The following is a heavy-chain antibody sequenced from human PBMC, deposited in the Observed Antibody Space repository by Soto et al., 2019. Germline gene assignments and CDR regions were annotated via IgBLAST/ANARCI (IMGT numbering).Heavy chain of an antibody. Sequence: TSETLSLTCDVSGGSITTSVLWTWVRQFPGRGLEWIGEIAHDGHTNYNPSLSGRVTMSVDLSNGQFSLNVASVSAADTAVYFCVGGRDYDYWGQGTLVTVSS. D-gene: IGHD1-26*01. CDR1: GGSITTSVL. CDR3: VGGRDYDY. J-gene: IGHJ4*02. V-gene: IGHV4-4*02. CDR2: IAHDGHT.